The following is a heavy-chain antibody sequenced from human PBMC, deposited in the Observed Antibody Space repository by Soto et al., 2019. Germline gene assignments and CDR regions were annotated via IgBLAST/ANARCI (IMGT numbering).Heavy chain of an antibody. D-gene: IGHD6-19*01. V-gene: IGHV3-23*01. CDR1: AFTFSSYA. Sequence: EVQLLESGGGLVQPGGSLRLSCVAPAFTFSSYAMSWVRQAPGKGLEWVSFISGSGGTTYYTDSVKGRFIISRDNFKNTLHLQMNSLRVEDTAVYYCARDMAVAGLGFGYWGQGTLVTVSS. J-gene: IGHJ4*02. CDR3: ARDMAVAGLGFGY. CDR2: ISGSGGTT.